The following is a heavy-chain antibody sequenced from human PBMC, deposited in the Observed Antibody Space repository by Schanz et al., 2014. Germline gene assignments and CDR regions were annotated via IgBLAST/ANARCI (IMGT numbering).Heavy chain of an antibody. Sequence: QVQLVQSGAEVKKPGASVKVSCKVSGYSLNELSMHWVRQAPGRGLEWMGGFHHEDGDTVYAQKFQGRVTMTRHTSISTAYMELSSLRSEDTAVYYCAKVDRTRYYAMDVWGQGTTVTVSS. CDR2: FHHEDGDT. V-gene: IGHV1-24*01. CDR3: AKVDRTRYYAMDV. J-gene: IGHJ6*02. CDR1: GYSLNELS. D-gene: IGHD3-9*01.